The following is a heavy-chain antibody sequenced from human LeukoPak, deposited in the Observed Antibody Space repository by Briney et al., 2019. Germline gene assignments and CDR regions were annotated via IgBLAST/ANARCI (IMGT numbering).Heavy chain of an antibody. CDR1: GFTFSSYG. D-gene: IGHD5-18*01. V-gene: IGHV3-30*02. CDR3: AKELIEGPYSYGSDY. J-gene: IGHJ4*02. CDR2: IRYDGSNK. Sequence: GGSLRLSCAASGFTFSSYGRHWVRQAPGKGLEWVAFIRYDGSNKYYADSVKGRFTISRDNSKYTLYLQMNSLRAEDTAVYYCAKELIEGPYSYGSDYWGQGTLVTVSP.